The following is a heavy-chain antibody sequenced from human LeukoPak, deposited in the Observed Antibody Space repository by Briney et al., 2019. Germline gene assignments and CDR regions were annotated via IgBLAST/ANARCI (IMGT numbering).Heavy chain of an antibody. V-gene: IGHV3-23*01. CDR1: GFTFSNYA. Sequence: GGSLRLSCAASGFTFSNYAMNWVRQAPGKGLEWVSGISGSGGSTYYADSVKGRFTISRDNSKKTLYLQMNSLRADDTAVYYCARDTLGEGEDANYAVYYFDYWGQGTVVTVSS. J-gene: IGHJ4*02. CDR3: ARDTLGEGEDANYAVYYFDY. CDR2: ISGSGGST. D-gene: IGHD4/OR15-4a*01.